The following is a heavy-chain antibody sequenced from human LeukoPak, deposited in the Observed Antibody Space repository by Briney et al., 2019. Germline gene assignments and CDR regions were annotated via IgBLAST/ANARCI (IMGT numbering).Heavy chain of an antibody. CDR1: GFTFSSYG. CDR2: IRCDGSNK. Sequence: GGSLRLSCAASGFTFSSYGMHWVRQAPGKGLEWVAFIRCDGSNKYYADSVKGRFTISRDNSKNTLYLQMNSLRADDTAVYYCAKDSGSSGINAFDYWGQGTLVTVSS. J-gene: IGHJ4*02. D-gene: IGHD6-19*01. V-gene: IGHV3-30*02. CDR3: AKDSGSSGINAFDY.